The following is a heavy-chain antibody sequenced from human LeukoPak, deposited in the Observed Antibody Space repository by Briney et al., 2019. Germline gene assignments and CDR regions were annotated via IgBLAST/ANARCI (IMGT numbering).Heavy chain of an antibody. CDR2: IYYSGST. CDR1: GGSISSYY. J-gene: IGHJ4*02. Sequence: SETLSLTCTVPGGSISSYYWSWIRQPPGKGLEWIGYIYYSGSTNYNPSLKSRVTISVDTSKNQFSLKLSSVTAADTAVYYCARDYSGSLDYWGQGTLVTVSS. CDR3: ARDYSGSLDY. V-gene: IGHV4-59*01. D-gene: IGHD1-26*01.